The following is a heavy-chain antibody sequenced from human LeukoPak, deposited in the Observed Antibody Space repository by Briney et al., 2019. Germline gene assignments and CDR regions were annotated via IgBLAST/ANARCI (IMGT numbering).Heavy chain of an antibody. CDR2: IIPIFGTA. CDR1: GYTLTELS. J-gene: IGHJ4*02. CDR3: ARGSHDYGDYRG. V-gene: IGHV1-69*13. Sequence: SVKVSCKVSGYTLTELSMHWVRQAPGQGLEWMGGIIPIFGTANYAQKFQGRVTITADESTSTAYMELSSLRSEDTAVYYCARGSHDYGDYRGWGQGTLVTVSS. D-gene: IGHD4-17*01.